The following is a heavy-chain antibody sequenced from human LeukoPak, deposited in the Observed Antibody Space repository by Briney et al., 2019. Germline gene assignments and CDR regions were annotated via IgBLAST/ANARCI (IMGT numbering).Heavy chain of an antibody. V-gene: IGHV4-34*01. CDR1: GGSFSDYY. J-gene: IGHJ4*02. CDR2: INHSGST. D-gene: IGHD3-22*01. Sequence: SETLSLTCAISGGSFSDYYWSWMRQPPGRGLEWIGDINHSGSTNYSPSLASRVTMSVDTSKNQSSLKLSSVTAADTAVYYCARGPPRDLVTSGFYYNYWGQGTRVTVSS. CDR3: ARGPPRDLVTSGFYYNY.